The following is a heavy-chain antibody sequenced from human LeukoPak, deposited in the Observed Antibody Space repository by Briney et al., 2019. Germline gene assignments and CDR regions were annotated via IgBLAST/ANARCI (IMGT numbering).Heavy chain of an antibody. J-gene: IGHJ3*01. V-gene: IGHV3-74*01. CDR2: INTDGSNT. CDR1: GFTFSSYW. D-gene: IGHD5-12*01. Sequence: GGSLRLSCAASGFTFSSYWMHWVRQAPGKGLVWISRINTDGSNTRYEDTVKGGFTISRDNAKNTLYLQMNSLRAEDTAVYYCARDGYRTSQGAFDLWGQGTMVTVSS. CDR3: ARDGYRTSQGAFDL.